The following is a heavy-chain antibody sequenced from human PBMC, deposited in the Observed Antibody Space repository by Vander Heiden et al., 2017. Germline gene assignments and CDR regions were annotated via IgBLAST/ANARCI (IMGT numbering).Heavy chain of an antibody. J-gene: IGHJ3*02. CDR3: ARGGARGHTYAGGDSFNI. Sequence: RLSCAASGFTFRNYAMHWVRQTPGKGLEWVALMSSDGSETDYADSVRGRFTVSRDNSENTLFVQMNSLRVEDTAVYYCARGGARGHTYAGGDSFNIWGQGTLVTVSS. D-gene: IGHD5-18*01. CDR1: GFTFRNYA. CDR2: MSSDGSET. V-gene: IGHV3-30-3*01.